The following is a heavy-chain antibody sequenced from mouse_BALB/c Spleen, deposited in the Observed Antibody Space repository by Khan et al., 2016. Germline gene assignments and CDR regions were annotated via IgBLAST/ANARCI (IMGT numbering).Heavy chain of an antibody. CDR1: GFDFSRYW. D-gene: IGHD1-2*01. J-gene: IGHJ3*01. CDR3: ARLHYYGRFAY. V-gene: IGHV4-1*02. Sequence: EVQLQESGGGLVQPGGSLKLSCAASGFDFSRYWMSWVRQAPGKGLEWIGEINPDSSTINYTPSLKDKFIISRDNAKNTLYLQMSKVRSEDTARDYCARLHYYGRFAYWGQGTLVTVSA. CDR2: INPDSSTI.